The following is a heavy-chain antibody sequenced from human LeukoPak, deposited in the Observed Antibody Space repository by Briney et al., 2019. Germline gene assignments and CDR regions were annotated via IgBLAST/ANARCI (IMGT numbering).Heavy chain of an antibody. V-gene: IGHV4-39*01. Sequence: SETLSLTCTVSGGSISSRSYYWGWIRQPPGKGLEWIGKISDSGSTYYSPSLRSRVTISIDMSKNQFSLKLSSVTTADTAMYYCARGHMAAANDYWGQGTLVTVSS. CDR1: GGSISSRSYY. CDR2: ISDSGST. D-gene: IGHD6-13*01. J-gene: IGHJ4*02. CDR3: ARGHMAAANDY.